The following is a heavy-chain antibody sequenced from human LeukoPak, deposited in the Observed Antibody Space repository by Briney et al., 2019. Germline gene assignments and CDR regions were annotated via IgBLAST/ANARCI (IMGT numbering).Heavy chain of an antibody. V-gene: IGHV3-30*04. J-gene: IGHJ4*02. D-gene: IGHD6-19*01. CDR3: ARVSSSGWYPDY. CDR2: ISYDGSNK. Sequence: PGRSLRLSCAASGFTFSSYAMHWVRQAPGKGLEWVAVISYDGSNKYYADSMKGRFTISRDNSKNTLYLQMNSLRAEDTAVYYCARVSSSGWYPDYWGQGTLVTVSS. CDR1: GFTFSSYA.